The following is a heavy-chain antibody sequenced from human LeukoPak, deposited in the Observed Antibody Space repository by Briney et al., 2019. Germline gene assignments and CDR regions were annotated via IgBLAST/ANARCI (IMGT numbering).Heavy chain of an antibody. CDR2: TYNSGIT. J-gene: IGHJ6*03. D-gene: IGHD1-14*01. V-gene: IGHV4-59*08. CDR1: GFTFTSYA. CDR3: ARHGGITPYYYYYMDV. Sequence: GSLRLSCAAPGFTFTSYAMSWIRQPPGKGLGWIGYTYNSGITNYNPSPKRRATISVDTSTNRFSLKLSSATAAATTVPYCARHGGITPYYYYYMDVWGKGTTVTVSS.